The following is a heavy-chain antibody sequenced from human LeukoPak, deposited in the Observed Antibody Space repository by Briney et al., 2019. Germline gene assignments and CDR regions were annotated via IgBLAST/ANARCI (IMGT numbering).Heavy chain of an antibody. CDR1: SGSISTSNYY. CDR3: ARASELWFGELLYLVD. CDR2: IYTSGST. J-gene: IGHJ4*02. V-gene: IGHV4-61*02. Sequence: PSETLSLTCTVSSGSISTSNYYWSWIRQPAGKGLEWIGRIYTSGSTNYNPSLKSRVTMSVDTSKNQFSLKLSSVTAADTAVYYCARASELWFGELLYLVDWGQGTLVTVSS. D-gene: IGHD3-10*01.